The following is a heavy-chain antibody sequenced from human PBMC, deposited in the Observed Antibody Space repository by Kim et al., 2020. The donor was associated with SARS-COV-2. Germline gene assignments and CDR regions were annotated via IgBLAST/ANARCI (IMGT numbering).Heavy chain of an antibody. CDR3: ARFIAVAGTDAFDI. CDR2: INPNSGGT. D-gene: IGHD6-19*01. J-gene: IGHJ3*02. CDR1: GYTFTGYY. V-gene: IGHV1-2*02. Sequence: ASVKVSCKASGYTFTGYYMHWVRQAPGQGLEWMGWINPNSGGTNYAQKFQGRVTMTRDTSISTAYMELSRLRSDDTAVYYCARFIAVAGTDAFDIWGQGTMVTVSS.